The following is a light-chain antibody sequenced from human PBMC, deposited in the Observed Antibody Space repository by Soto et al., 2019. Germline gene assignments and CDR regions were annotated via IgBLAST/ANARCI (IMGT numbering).Light chain of an antibody. Sequence: DIRMTQSPSSLSASVGDRVTLTCRASQSINTFLNWYQQKPGKAPQLLIYAASSLRSGVPSRFSGSRSGSDFTLTISNLQPEDFVTFICQQSYSPPYTFGQGTKLEIK. CDR3: QQSYSPPYT. CDR2: AAS. CDR1: QSINTF. V-gene: IGKV1-39*01. J-gene: IGKJ2*01.